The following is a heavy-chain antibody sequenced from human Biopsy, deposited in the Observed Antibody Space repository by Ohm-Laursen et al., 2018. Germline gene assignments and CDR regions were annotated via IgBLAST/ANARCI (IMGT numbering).Heavy chain of an antibody. J-gene: IGHJ6*02. CDR2: ISYNGGST. V-gene: IGHV3-23*01. CDR3: AKPTTRYGDYIHCFSYYGLDV. CDR1: GFTFSDSA. Sequence: GSLRLSCAASGFTFSDSAMHWVRQVLGKGLEWVSVISYNGGSTYYADSVKGRFTISRDNSKNTLYLQMNSLRPEDTAVYYCAKPTTRYGDYIHCFSYYGLDVWGQGTTVTVSS. D-gene: IGHD4-17*01.